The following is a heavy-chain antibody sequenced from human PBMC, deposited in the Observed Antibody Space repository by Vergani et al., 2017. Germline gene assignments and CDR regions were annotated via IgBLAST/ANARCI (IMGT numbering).Heavy chain of an antibody. CDR3: AKDIGYSSSCYAFDY. CDR1: GFTFDDYT. V-gene: IGHV3-43*01. CDR2: ISWDGGSK. J-gene: IGHJ4*02. Sequence: EVQLVESGGVVVQPGGSLRLSCAASGFTFDDYTMHWVRQAPGKGLEWVSLISWDGGSKYYADSVKGRFTISRDNSNNSLYLQMNSLRTEDTALYYCAKDIGYSSSCYAFDYWGQGTLVTVSS. D-gene: IGHD6-13*01.